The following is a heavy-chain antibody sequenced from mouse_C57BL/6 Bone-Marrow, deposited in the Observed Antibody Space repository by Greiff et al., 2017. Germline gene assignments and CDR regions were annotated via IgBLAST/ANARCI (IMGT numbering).Heavy chain of an antibody. CDR1: GFNIKDDY. V-gene: IGHV14-4*01. CDR2: IDPENGDT. D-gene: IGHD6-1*01. Sequence: EVHLVESGAELVRPGASVKLSCTASGFNIKDDYMHWVKQRPEQGLEWIGWIDPENGDTEYASKFQGKATITADTSSNTAYLQLSSLTSEAAAVYYCPPASYYVDYWGQGTTLTVSS. CDR3: PPASYYVDY. J-gene: IGHJ2*01.